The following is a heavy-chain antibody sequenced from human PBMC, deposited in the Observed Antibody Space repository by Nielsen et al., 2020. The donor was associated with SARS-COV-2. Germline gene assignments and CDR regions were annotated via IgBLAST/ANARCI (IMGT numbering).Heavy chain of an antibody. J-gene: IGHJ4*02. CDR2: IYYSGST. CDR1: GGSISSYY. V-gene: IGHV4-59*05. CDR3: ARRITMVRGGVRQNYFDY. Sequence: SETLSLTCTVSGGSISSYYWSWIRQPPGKGLEWIGSIYYSGSTYYNPSLKSRVTISVDTSKNQFSLKLSSVTAADTAVYYCARRITMVRGGVRQNYFDYWGQGTLVTVSS. D-gene: IGHD3-10*01.